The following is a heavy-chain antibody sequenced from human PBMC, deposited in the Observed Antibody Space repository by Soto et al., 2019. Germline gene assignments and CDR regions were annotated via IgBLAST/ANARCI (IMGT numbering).Heavy chain of an antibody. CDR1: GGSISSYY. D-gene: IGHD3-10*01. Sequence: SETLSLTCTVSGGSISSYYWSWIRQPPGKGLEWIGYVYYSGTTNYNPSLKSRLTISLDTSKNQFSLNLNSVTPADTAVYYCATGRYFYGSEHWSQGTQVTVSS. CDR3: ATGRYFYGSEH. J-gene: IGHJ1*01. V-gene: IGHV4-59*01. CDR2: VYYSGTT.